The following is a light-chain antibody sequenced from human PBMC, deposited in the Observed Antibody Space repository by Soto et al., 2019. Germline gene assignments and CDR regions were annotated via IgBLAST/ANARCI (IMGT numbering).Light chain of an antibody. Sequence: DIQMTQSPSTLSGSVGDRVTITCRASQTISSWLAWYQQEPGKAPKLLIYKASTLKSGVPSRFSGSGSGTEFTLTISSLQPDDFATYYCQHYNSYSEAFGQGTKGGYQT. J-gene: IGKJ1*01. CDR2: KAS. CDR1: QTISSW. CDR3: QHYNSYSEA. V-gene: IGKV1-5*03.